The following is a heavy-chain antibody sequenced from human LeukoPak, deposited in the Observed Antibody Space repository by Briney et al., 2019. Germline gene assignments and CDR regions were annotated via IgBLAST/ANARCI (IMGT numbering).Heavy chain of an antibody. CDR3: ARGEYYYDSSGYYYYYMDV. CDR2: IYTSGST. V-gene: IGHV4-4*07. CDR1: GGSISSYY. J-gene: IGHJ6*03. D-gene: IGHD3-22*01. Sequence: SETLSLTCTVSGGSISSYYWSWIRQPAGKGLEWIGRIYTSGSTNYNPSLKSRVTMSVDTSKNQFSLKLSSVTAADTAVYNCARGEYYYDSSGYYYYYMDVWGKGTTVTVSS.